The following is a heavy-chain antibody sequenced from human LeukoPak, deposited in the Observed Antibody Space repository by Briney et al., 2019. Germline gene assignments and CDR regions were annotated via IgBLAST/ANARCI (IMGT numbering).Heavy chain of an antibody. V-gene: IGHV4-59*01. D-gene: IGHD6-19*01. CDR2: IHYSRDI. J-gene: IGHJ5*02. CDR1: GGSISNYY. CDR3: ARGAVAGKMSWFDP. Sequence: SETLSLTCTVSGGSISNYYWSWVRQPPGKGLEWMGHIHYSRDINYNPSLKSRVTISVDTSKNQFSLNLSSVTAADTAVYYCARGAVAGKMSWFDPWGQGTLVTVSS.